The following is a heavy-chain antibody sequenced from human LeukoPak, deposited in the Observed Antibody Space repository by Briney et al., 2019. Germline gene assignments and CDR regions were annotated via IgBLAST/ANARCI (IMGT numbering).Heavy chain of an antibody. Sequence: GGSLRLSCAASGFTVSSNYMSWVRQAPGKGLEWVAVISYDGSNKYYADSVKGRFTISRDNSKNTLYLQMNSLRAEDTAVYYCARGAYSSSWSNFDYWGQGTLVTVSS. J-gene: IGHJ4*02. CDR2: ISYDGSNK. V-gene: IGHV3-30*03. CDR1: GFTVSSNY. CDR3: ARGAYSSSWSNFDY. D-gene: IGHD6-13*01.